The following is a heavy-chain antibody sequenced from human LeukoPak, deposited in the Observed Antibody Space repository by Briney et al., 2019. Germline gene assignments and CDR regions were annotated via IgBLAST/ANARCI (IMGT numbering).Heavy chain of an antibody. V-gene: IGHV1-2*02. D-gene: IGHD4-17*01. Sequence: ASVKVSCKASGYTFTGYYMHWVRQAPGQGLEWVGWINPNSGGTNYAQKFQGRVTMTRDTSISTGYMELSRLRSDDTAVYYCAKAYGDYYYYYYYGMDVWGQGTTVTVSS. CDR1: GYTFTGYY. CDR2: INPNSGGT. CDR3: AKAYGDYYYYYYYGMDV. J-gene: IGHJ6*02.